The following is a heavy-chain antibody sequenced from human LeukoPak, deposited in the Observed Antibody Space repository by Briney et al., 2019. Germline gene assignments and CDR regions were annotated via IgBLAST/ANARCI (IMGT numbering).Heavy chain of an antibody. J-gene: IGHJ4*02. Sequence: GGSLRLSCAASGFTFRIYVIHWVRQAPGKGLEWVAVTSSDLNVKLYADSVKGRFTISRDNSRSTLYLQMNSLRPEDTAIYYCAREGYYGSGSPPSLYFDYWGQGTLVTVSS. D-gene: IGHD3-10*01. CDR1: GFTFRIYV. CDR2: TSSDLNVK. V-gene: IGHV3-30-3*01. CDR3: AREGYYGSGSPPSLYFDY.